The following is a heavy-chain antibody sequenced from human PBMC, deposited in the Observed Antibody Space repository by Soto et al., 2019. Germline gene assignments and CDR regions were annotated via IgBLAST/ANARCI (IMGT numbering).Heavy chain of an antibody. D-gene: IGHD3-3*01. CDR1: GGTFSSYA. CDR2: IIPIFGTA. CDR3: AREVRFLEWLSFMDV. Sequence: SVKVSCKASGGTFSSYAISWVRQAPGQGLEWMGGIIPIFGTANYAQKFQGRVTITADESTSTAYMELSSLRSEDTAVYYCAREVRFLEWLSFMDVWGQGTTVTVSS. J-gene: IGHJ6*02. V-gene: IGHV1-69*13.